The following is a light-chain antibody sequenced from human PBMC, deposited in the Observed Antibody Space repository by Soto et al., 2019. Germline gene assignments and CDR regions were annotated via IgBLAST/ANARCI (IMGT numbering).Light chain of an antibody. J-gene: IGKJ1*01. CDR2: GTS. CDR3: QQFGSWT. Sequence: EIVLTQSPGTLSVSPGERATLSCRASQTISSNNLAWYQQKPGQAPSLLIYGTSSRATGIPDRFSGSGSGTDFPLTTSRLEPEDSEMYYCQQFGSWTFGQGAKVEI. V-gene: IGKV3-20*01. CDR1: QTISSNN.